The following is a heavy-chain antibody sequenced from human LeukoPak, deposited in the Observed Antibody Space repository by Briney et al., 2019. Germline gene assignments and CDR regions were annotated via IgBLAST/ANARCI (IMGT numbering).Heavy chain of an antibody. J-gene: IGHJ4*02. D-gene: IGHD3-16*01. Sequence: SETLFLTCTVSGGSISSYFWSWIRQPPGKGLEWIGYIYYSGSTSYNPSLESRVTISLDTSKNQFSLKLRSVTAADTAVYYCARDGGRLPLDYWGQGALVTVSS. CDR1: GGSISSYF. V-gene: IGHV4-59*01. CDR3: ARDGGRLPLDY. CDR2: IYYSGST.